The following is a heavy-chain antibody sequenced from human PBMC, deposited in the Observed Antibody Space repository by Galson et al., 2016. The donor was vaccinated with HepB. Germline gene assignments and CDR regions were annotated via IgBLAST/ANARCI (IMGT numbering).Heavy chain of an antibody. D-gene: IGHD2-2*01. CDR2: VYTSGNT. J-gene: IGHJ3*02. V-gene: IGHV4-4*07. CDR1: GGSIRSYY. CDR3: ARPLIGTRGAFDI. Sequence: ETLSLTCTVSGGSIRSYYWSWIRQPAGRGLEWIGRVYTSGNTNYNPSLKSRISMSVDTSKNQFSLKLYSVTAADTAVYYCARPLIGTRGAFDIWGQGTMVTVSS.